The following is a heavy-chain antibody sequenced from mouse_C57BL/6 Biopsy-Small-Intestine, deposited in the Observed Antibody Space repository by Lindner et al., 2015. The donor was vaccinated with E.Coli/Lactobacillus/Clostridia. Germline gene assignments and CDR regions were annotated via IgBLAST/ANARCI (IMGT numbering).Heavy chain of an antibody. CDR1: GFTFSDYG. J-gene: IGHJ2*01. CDR3: ARAIYYGSPFDY. CDR2: ISSGSSTI. V-gene: IGHV5-17*01. Sequence: VQLQESGGGLVKPGGSLKLSCAASGFTFSDYGMHWVRQAPEKGLEWVAYISSGSSTIYYADTVKGRFTISRDNAKNTLFLRMTSLRSEDTAMYYCARAIYYGSPFDYWGQGTTLTVSS. D-gene: IGHD2-1*01.